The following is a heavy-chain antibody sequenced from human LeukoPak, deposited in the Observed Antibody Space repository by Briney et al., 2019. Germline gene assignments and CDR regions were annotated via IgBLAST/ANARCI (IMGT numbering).Heavy chain of an antibody. Sequence: ASVKVSCKASGYTFTTYGISWVRQAPGQGLEWMGWISVYSGNTNYAQKLQGRITMTTDTSTSTAYMELRSLRSDDTAAYYCARTNYCGGDCYADSRFDYWGQGTLVPVSS. CDR1: GYTFTTYG. D-gene: IGHD2-21*02. CDR2: ISVYSGNT. V-gene: IGHV1-18*01. J-gene: IGHJ4*02. CDR3: ARTNYCGGDCYADSRFDY.